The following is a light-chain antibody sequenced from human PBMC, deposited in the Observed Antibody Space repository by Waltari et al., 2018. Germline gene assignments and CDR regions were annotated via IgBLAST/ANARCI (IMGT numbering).Light chain of an antibody. CDR3: HQYDNWPFT. Sequence: EIVLLQSPATLSVSPGGRATLSCRASQSVSGNLAWYQQKPGQPPSLLVYGVSTMAIGVPARFSGSGSGTDFTLIISSLQSEDFADYYCHQYDNWPFTFGRGTKLEI. CDR1: QSVSGN. J-gene: IGKJ2*01. CDR2: GVS. V-gene: IGKV3-15*01.